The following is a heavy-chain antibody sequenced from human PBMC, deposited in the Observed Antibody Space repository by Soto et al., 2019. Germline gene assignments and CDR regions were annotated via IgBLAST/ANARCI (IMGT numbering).Heavy chain of an antibody. V-gene: IGHV1-18*01. Sequence: RASVKVSCKTSGYTFSNYGITWVRQAPGQPLGWLGWISLYSDGTNYAQKFQGRVSMTTDTSTTTAYMELRSLRSDDTAVYYCARVVPGAEAWFGPWGQGTLVTVSS. CDR3: ARVVPGAEAWFGP. CDR1: GYTFSNYG. J-gene: IGHJ5*02. D-gene: IGHD2-2*01. CDR2: ISLYSDGT.